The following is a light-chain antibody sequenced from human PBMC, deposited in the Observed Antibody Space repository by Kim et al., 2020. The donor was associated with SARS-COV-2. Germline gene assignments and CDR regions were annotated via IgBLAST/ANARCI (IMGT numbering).Light chain of an antibody. CDR1: SLRSYY. CDR3: NSRDSSGNHVV. J-gene: IGLJ2*01. CDR2: GKN. V-gene: IGLV3-19*01. Sequence: SSELTQDPAVSVALGQTVRITCQGDSLRSYYASWYQQKPGQAPVLVIYGKNNRPSGIPDRFSDSSSGNTASLTITGAQAEDEADSYCNSRDSSGNHVVFG.